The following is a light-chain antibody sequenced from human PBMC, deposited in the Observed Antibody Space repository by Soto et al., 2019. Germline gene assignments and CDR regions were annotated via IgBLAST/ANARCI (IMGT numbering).Light chain of an antibody. CDR2: GAS. CDR3: QQYGSSPLWT. V-gene: IGKV3-20*01. CDR1: HSVSSN. Sequence: EIVMTQSPATLSVSLGERATLSCRASHSVSSNLAWYQLKPGQAPRLLIYGASSRATGIPDRFSGSGSGTDFTLTISRLEPEDFAVYYCQQYGSSPLWTFGQGTKVDIK. J-gene: IGKJ1*01.